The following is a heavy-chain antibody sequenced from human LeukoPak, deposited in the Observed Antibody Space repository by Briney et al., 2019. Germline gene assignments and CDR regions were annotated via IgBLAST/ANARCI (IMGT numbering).Heavy chain of an antibody. V-gene: IGHV1-2*06. CDR1: GYTFTGYY. J-gene: IGHJ6*02. CDR3: ARRALHRQEYGMDV. CDR2: INPNSGGT. Sequence: GASVKVSCKASGYTFTGYYMHWVRQAPGQGLEWMGRINPNSGGTNYAQKFQGRVTMTRDTSISTAYMELSRLRSDDTAVYYCARRALHRQEYGMDVWGQGTTVTVSS.